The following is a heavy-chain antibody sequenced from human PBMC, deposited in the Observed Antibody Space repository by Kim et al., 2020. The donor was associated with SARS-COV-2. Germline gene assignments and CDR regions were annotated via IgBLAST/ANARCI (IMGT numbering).Heavy chain of an antibody. V-gene: IGHV3-64*01. J-gene: IGHJ4*02. Sequence: ASSVKGGFTISRDNSKETLYLQMGGLRAEDMAVYYCARDGSYLPRYYFDCWGQGTLVTVSS. D-gene: IGHD2-21*01. CDR3: ARDGSYLPRYYFDC.